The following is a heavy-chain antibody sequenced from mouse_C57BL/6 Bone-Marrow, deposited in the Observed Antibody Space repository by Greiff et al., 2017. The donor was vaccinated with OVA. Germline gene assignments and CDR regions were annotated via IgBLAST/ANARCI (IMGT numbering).Heavy chain of an antibody. CDR3: ARGNYYGSSSHFDY. CDR1: GFTFSDYG. V-gene: IGHV5-17*01. CDR2: ISSGSSTI. D-gene: IGHD1-1*01. Sequence: EVKLVESGGGLVKPGGSLKLSCAASGFTFSDYGMHWVRQAPEKGLEWVAYISSGSSTIYYADTVKGRFTISRDNAKNTLFLQMTSLRSEDTAMYYCARGNYYGSSSHFDYWGQGTTLTVSS. J-gene: IGHJ2*01.